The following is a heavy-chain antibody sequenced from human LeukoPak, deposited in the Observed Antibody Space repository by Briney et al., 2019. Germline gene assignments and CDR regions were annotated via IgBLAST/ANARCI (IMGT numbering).Heavy chain of an antibody. CDR1: GFTFSITW. CDR2: ITSDGSST. J-gene: IGHJ4*02. V-gene: IGHV3-74*03. CDR3: ARDWYHAIDY. Sequence: GGSLRLSCAVSGFTFSITWMHWVRQVPGKGLVWVARITSDGSSTTYAEFVKGRFTISRDNAKSTLYLEMDSLRAEDTAVYYCARDWYHAIDYWGQGTLVTVSS. D-gene: IGHD2-2*01.